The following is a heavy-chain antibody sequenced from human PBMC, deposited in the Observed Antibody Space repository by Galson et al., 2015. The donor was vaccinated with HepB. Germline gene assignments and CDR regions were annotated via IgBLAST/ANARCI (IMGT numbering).Heavy chain of an antibody. V-gene: IGHV3-23*01. J-gene: IGHJ6*02. CDR2: IGSDGSST. CDR1: GFTFSSYA. Sequence: SLRLSCAASGFTFSSYAMSWVRQAPGKGLEWVSAIGSDGSSTFYADSVKGRSTISRDNSGNTLYLQMNSLRAEDTAIYYCAKDLGVRGKYFYYGINGWGQGTTVTVSS. D-gene: IGHD3-16*01. CDR3: AKDLGVRGKYFYYGING.